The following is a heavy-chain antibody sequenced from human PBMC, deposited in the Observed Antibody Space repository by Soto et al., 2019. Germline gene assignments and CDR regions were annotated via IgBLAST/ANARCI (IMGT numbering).Heavy chain of an antibody. J-gene: IGHJ4*02. CDR2: IWYDGSNK. D-gene: IGHD3-22*01. V-gene: IGHV3-33*01. CDR3: AREYYYDSSGYLRSYYFDY. CDR1: GFTFSSYG. Sequence: GVSLRLSCAASGFTFSSYGMHWVRQAPGKGLEWVAVIWYDGSNKYYADSVEGRFTISRDNSKNTLYLQMNSLRAEDTAVYYCAREYYYDSSGYLRSYYFDYWGQGTLVTVSS.